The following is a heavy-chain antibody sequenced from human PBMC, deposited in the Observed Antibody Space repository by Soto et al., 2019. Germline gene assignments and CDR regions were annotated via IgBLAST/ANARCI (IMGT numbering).Heavy chain of an antibody. D-gene: IGHD6-19*01. V-gene: IGHV3-30*18. CDR1: GFTFSRYA. CDR2: ISDDGINK. Sequence: GGSLRLSCAASGFTFSRYAMHWVRQAPGKGLEWVAVISDDGINKYYEDSVKGRFTISRDNSKNTLYLQMNSLRAEDTAVYYCAKDRSSGWPAPDVFAIWGKGTMVTV. CDR3: AKDRSSGWPAPDVFAI. J-gene: IGHJ3*02.